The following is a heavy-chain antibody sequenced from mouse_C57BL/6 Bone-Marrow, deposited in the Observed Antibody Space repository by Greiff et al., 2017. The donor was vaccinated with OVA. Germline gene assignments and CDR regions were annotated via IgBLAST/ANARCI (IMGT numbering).Heavy chain of an antibody. D-gene: IGHD2-2*01. CDR2: ISGGGGNT. CDR1: GFTFSSYT. Sequence: EVQVVESGGGLVKPGGSLKLSCAASGFTFSSYTMSWVRQTPEKRLEWVATISGGGGNTYYPDSVKGRFTISRDNAKNTLYLQMSSLRSEDTALYYCARHGSYWGQGTLVTVSA. V-gene: IGHV5-9*01. CDR3: ARHGSY. J-gene: IGHJ3*01.